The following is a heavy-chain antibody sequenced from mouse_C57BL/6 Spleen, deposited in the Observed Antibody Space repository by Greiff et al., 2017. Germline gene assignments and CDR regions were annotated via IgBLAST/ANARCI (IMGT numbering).Heavy chain of an antibody. CDR1: GYAFSSYW. D-gene: IGHD2-4*01. CDR2: IYPGDGDT. CDR3: ARSGGLPLFDY. Sequence: VQLQQSGAELVKPGASVKISCKASGYAFSSYWMNWVQQRPGKGLEWIGQIYPGDGDTNYNGKFKGKATLTADKSSSTAYMQLSSLTSEDSTVYFCARSGGLPLFDYWGQGTTLTVSS. V-gene: IGHV1-80*01. J-gene: IGHJ2*01.